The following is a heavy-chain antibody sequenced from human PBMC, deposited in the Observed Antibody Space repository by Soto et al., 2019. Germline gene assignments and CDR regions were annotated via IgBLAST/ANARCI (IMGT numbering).Heavy chain of an antibody. D-gene: IGHD5-12*01. CDR1: GYNFDSNW. CDR3: ARRSRSGYDWLDYNWFDP. V-gene: IGHV5-51*01. Sequence: PGEPLKISCKGSGYNFDSNWIAWVRQVPGKGLEWMGIIYPSDSDTRYSPSFQGQVTISADKSISFAYLQWSSLKASDTAMYYCARRSRSGYDWLDYNWFDPWGQGTLVTVSS. J-gene: IGHJ5*02. CDR2: IYPSDSDT.